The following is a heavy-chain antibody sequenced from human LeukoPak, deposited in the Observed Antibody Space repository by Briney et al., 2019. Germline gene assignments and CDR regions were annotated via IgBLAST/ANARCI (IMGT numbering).Heavy chain of an antibody. CDR1: GGSISSGGYY. CDR3: AREVRDMVRGLNGWFDP. D-gene: IGHD3-10*01. Sequence: SQTLSLTCTVSGGSISSGGYYWSWIRQHPGKGLERIGNIYYSGSTYYNPSLKSRVTISVDTSKNQFSLKLSSVTAADTAVYYCAREVRDMVRGLNGWFDPWGQGTLVTVSS. V-gene: IGHV4-31*03. CDR2: IYYSGST. J-gene: IGHJ5*02.